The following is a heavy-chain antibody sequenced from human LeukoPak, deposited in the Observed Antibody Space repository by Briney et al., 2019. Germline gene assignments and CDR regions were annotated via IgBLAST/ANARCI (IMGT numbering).Heavy chain of an antibody. D-gene: IGHD6-13*01. CDR3: ARESSSWSDYYYYYGMDV. Sequence: GGSLRLSCAASGFTFSSYAMSWVRQAPGKGLEWVSAISGSGGSTYYADSVKGRFTISRDNAKNSLYLQMNSLRAEDTAVYYCARESSSWSDYYYYYGMDVWGQGTTVTVSS. V-gene: IGHV3-23*01. CDR2: ISGSGGST. J-gene: IGHJ6*02. CDR1: GFTFSSYA.